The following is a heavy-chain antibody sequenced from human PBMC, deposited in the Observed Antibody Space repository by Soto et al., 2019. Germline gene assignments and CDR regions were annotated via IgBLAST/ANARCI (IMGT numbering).Heavy chain of an antibody. CDR1: GFTVSSNY. J-gene: IGHJ6*02. Sequence: PGGSLRLSCAASGFTVSSNYMSWVRQAPGKGLEWVSVIYSGGSTYYADSVKGRFTISRDNSKNTLYLQMNSLRAEDTAVYYCAREYDFWSGYPLAVWGPGTSVTVSS. CDR2: IYSGGST. CDR3: AREYDFWSGYPLAV. V-gene: IGHV3-53*01. D-gene: IGHD3-3*01.